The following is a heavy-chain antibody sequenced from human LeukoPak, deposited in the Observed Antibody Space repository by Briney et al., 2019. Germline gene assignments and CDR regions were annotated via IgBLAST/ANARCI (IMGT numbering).Heavy chain of an antibody. CDR2: ISYSGST. Sequence: SETLSLTCTVSGGSISSYYWSWIRQPPGKGLEWIGYISYSGSTNYNPSLKSRVTISIDTSKNQFSLKLRPVTAADTAIYHCARQGYDILTGYIDAFDIWGQGTMVTVSS. D-gene: IGHD3-9*01. CDR1: GGSISSYY. J-gene: IGHJ3*02. V-gene: IGHV4-59*08. CDR3: ARQGYDILTGYIDAFDI.